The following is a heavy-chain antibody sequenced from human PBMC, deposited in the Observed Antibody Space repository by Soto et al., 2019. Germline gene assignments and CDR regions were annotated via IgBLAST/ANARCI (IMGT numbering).Heavy chain of an antibody. CDR1: GFTFSIYS. J-gene: IGHJ3*01. V-gene: IGHV3-48*01. CDR3: AIVNVGAAHVDVLEF. Sequence: GGSLILSCAASGFTFSIYSMNWVLQAPGKGLEWVSYIMPGSSHIFYAESVKGRFTISRDNAKNSLFLQMNSLTAEDTAVYYCAIVNVGAAHVDVLEFRAQGTLDTVSS. CDR2: IMPGSSHI. D-gene: IGHD2-15*01.